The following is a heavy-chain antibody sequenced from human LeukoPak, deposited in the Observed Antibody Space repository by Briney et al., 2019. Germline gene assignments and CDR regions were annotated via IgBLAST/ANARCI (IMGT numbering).Heavy chain of an antibody. D-gene: IGHD5-18*01. Sequence: GGSLRLSCAGSGFTFSSYSMNWARQAPGKGLEWVSSISSSSSYIYYADSVKGRFTISRDNAKKSLYLQMNSLRAEDTAVYYCARADWDTAMIDYWGQGTVVTVSS. V-gene: IGHV3-21*01. CDR1: GFTFSSYS. CDR2: ISSSSSYI. CDR3: ARADWDTAMIDY. J-gene: IGHJ4*02.